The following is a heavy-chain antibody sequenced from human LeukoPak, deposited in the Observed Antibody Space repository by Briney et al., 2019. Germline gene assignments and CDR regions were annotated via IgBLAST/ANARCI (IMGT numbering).Heavy chain of an antibody. CDR1: GGSFSGYY. CDR3: ARYGWLRKGDFDY. CDR2: INHSGST. Sequence: SETLCLTCAVYGGSFSGYYWSWIRQPPGKGLEWIGEINHSGSTNYNPSLKSRVTISVDTSKNQFSLKLSSVTAADTAVYYCARYGWLRKGDFDYWGQGTLVTVSS. J-gene: IGHJ4*02. D-gene: IGHD5-12*01. V-gene: IGHV4-34*01.